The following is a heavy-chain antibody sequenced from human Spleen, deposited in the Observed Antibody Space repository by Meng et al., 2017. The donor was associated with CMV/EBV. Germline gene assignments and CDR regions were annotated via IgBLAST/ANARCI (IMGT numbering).Heavy chain of an antibody. D-gene: IGHD3-10*01. Sequence: GGSLRLSCAVSGFSMSNYAMTWVRQAPGKGLEWVSVISGSGAATYYADSVKGRFAISRDNSENTVYLQMNSLRVEDTAVYYCAKGCSDSCYSGIDCWGQGTLVTVSS. CDR2: ISGSGAAT. CDR3: AKGCSDSCYSGIDC. CDR1: GFSMSNYA. J-gene: IGHJ4*02. V-gene: IGHV3-23*01.